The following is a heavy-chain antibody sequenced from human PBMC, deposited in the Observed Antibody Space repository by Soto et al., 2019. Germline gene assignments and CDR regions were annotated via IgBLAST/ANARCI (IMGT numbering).Heavy chain of an antibody. CDR1: GGSISPYY. J-gene: IGHJ4*02. V-gene: IGHV4-59*08. CDR2: IGNSGSA. D-gene: IGHD3-16*02. Sequence: SETLSLTCTVSGGSISPYYWSWIRQPPGKGLEWIGYIGNSGSANYNPSLKSRVTISVDTSKNHFSLKLSSVTAADTAVYYCAIQLLRLGELSPMNFDYWGQGTLVTVSS. CDR3: AIQLLRLGELSPMNFDY.